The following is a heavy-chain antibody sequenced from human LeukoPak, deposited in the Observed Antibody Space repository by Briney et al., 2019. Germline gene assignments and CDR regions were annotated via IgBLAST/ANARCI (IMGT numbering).Heavy chain of an antibody. CDR3: ARESRGYSSSFDAFDI. D-gene: IGHD6-6*01. J-gene: IGHJ3*02. Sequence: GGSPRLSCAASGFTFSSYWMSWVRQAPGKGLEWVANIKQDGSEKYYVDSVKGRFTISRDNAKNSLYLQMNSLRAEDTAVYYCARESRGYSSSFDAFDIWGQGTMVTVSS. CDR2: IKQDGSEK. CDR1: GFTFSSYW. V-gene: IGHV3-7*01.